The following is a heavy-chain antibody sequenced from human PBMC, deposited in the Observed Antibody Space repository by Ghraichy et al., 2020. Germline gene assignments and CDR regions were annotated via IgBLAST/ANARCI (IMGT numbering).Heavy chain of an antibody. CDR2: IKQDGSEK. V-gene: IGHV3-7*01. D-gene: IGHD4-17*01. J-gene: IGHJ4*02. CDR1: GFTFSSYW. Sequence: GGSLRLSCAASGFTFSSYWMSWVRQAPGKGLEWVANIKQDGSEKYYVDSVKGRFTISRDNAKNSLYLQMNSLRAEDTAVYYCASEATVPHFDYWGQGTLVTVSS. CDR3: ASEATVPHFDY.